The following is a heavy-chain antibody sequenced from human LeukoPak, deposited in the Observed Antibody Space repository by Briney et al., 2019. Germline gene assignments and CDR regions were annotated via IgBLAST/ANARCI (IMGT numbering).Heavy chain of an antibody. D-gene: IGHD3-10*01. CDR3: ARAYYYGSGERIDAFDI. Sequence: SVKVSCKASGGTFSSYAISWVRQAPGQGLEWMGGIIPIFGKANYAQKFQGRVTITTDESTSTAYMELSSLRSEDTAVYYCARAYYYGSGERIDAFDIWGQGTMVTVSS. CDR2: IIPIFGKA. V-gene: IGHV1-69*05. J-gene: IGHJ3*02. CDR1: GGTFSSYA.